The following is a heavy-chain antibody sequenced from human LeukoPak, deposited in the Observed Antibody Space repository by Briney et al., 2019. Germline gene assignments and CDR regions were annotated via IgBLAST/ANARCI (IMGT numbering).Heavy chain of an antibody. Sequence: GRSLRLSCAASGFTFSSYGMHGVRQAPGKGLEWVAVISYDGSNKYYADSVKGRFTISRDNSKNTLYLQMNSLRAEDTAVYYCGNHDYSDYYGGQGTLVTVSA. V-gene: IGHV3-30*03. CDR2: ISYDGSNK. J-gene: IGHJ4*02. D-gene: IGHD4-11*01. CDR1: GFTFSSYG. CDR3: GNHDYSDYY.